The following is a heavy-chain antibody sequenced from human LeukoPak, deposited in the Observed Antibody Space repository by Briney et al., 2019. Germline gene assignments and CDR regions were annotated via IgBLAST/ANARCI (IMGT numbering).Heavy chain of an antibody. D-gene: IGHD6-6*01. CDR2: ISSDGSST. Sequence: GGPLRLSCAASGFTFRNHWMHWVRQTPGKGLVWVSRISSDGSSTTYADSVKGRFTISRDNAKNTLYLQMNNLRAEDTAMYYCARDQRVTGRPDIDYWGQGTLVIVSS. V-gene: IGHV3-74*03. J-gene: IGHJ4*02. CDR1: GFTFRNHW. CDR3: ARDQRVTGRPDIDY.